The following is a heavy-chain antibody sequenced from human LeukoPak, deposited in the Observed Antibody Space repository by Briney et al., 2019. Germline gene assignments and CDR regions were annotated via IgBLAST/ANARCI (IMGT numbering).Heavy chain of an antibody. V-gene: IGHV3-7*01. J-gene: IGHJ4*02. CDR3: ARYPRWDTVVVAAGDPPAYY. CDR1: GFTFSSYW. CDR2: IKQDGSET. Sequence: PGGSLRLSCAASGFTFSSYWMSWVRQAPGKGLEWVANIKQDGSETYYVDSVRGRFTISRDNAKNSLYLQLNGLRAEDTAVYYCARYPRWDTVVVAAGDPPAYYWGQGTLVTVSS. D-gene: IGHD2-2*01.